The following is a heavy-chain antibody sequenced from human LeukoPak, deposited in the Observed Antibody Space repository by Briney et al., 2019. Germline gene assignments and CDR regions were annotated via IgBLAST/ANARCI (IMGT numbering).Heavy chain of an antibody. CDR3: AGARAAAGYYYYYGMDV. CDR2: ISSSGSTI. CDR1: GFTFSDYY. D-gene: IGHD6-13*01. Sequence: PGGSLRLSCAASGFTFSDYYMSWIRQAPGKGLEWVSYISSSGSTIYYADSVKGRFTISRDNAKNSLYLQMNSLRAEDTAVYYCAGARAAAGYYYYYGMDVWGQGTTVTVSS. V-gene: IGHV3-11*01. J-gene: IGHJ6*02.